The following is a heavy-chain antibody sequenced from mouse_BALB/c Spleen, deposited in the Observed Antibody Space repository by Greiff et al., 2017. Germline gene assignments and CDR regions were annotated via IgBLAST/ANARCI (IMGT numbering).Heavy chain of an antibody. CDR2: ISYSGST. D-gene: IGHD1-1*01. J-gene: IGHJ3*01. V-gene: IGHV3-2*02. CDR3: ARRGHYGSTSSWFAY. Sequence: EVQLQESGPGLVKPSQSLSLTCTVTGYSITSDYAWNWIRQFPGNKLEWMGYISYSGSTSYNPSLKSRISITRDTSKNQFFLQLNSVTTEDTATYYCARRGHYGSTSSWFAYWGQGTLVTVSA. CDR1: GYSITSDYA.